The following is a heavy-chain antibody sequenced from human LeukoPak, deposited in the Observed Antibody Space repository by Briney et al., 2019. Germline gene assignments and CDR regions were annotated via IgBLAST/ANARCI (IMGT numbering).Heavy chain of an antibody. J-gene: IGHJ2*01. Sequence: SETLSLTCTVSGGSISSGSYYWSWIRQPAGKGLEWIGRIYTSGSTNYNPPLKSRVTISVDTSKNQFSLKLSSVTAADTAVYYCARDRCSGGSCYPWYFDLWGRGTLVTVSS. V-gene: IGHV4-61*02. CDR3: ARDRCSGGSCYPWYFDL. CDR2: IYTSGST. D-gene: IGHD2-15*01. CDR1: GGSISSGSYY.